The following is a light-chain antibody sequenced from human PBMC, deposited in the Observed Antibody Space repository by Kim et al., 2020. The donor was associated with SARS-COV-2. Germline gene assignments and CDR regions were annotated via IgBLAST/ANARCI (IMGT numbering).Light chain of an antibody. J-gene: IGLJ3*02. CDR1: NNNVGNQG. CDR3: SAWDSSLNVWV. V-gene: IGLV10-54*04. CDR2: RNN. Sequence: QAGLTQPPSVSKGLGQTATLTCTGNNNNVGNQGAAWLQQHQGHPPKLISYRNNNRPSGISERFSASRSGDTASLTITGLQPEDETDYYCSAWDSSLNVWVFGGGTQLTVL.